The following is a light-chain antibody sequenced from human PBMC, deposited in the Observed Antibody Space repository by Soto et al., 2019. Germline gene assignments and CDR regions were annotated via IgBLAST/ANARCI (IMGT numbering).Light chain of an antibody. CDR3: SSYSSANTVI. Sequence: QSALTQPASVSASPGQSITISCTGTSSDIGGYIYVSWYQHHPGKAPRLMIYEVSSRPSGVSNRFSGSKSDNTASLTISGLQAEDEAQYYCSSYSSANTVIFGGGTQLTVL. CDR1: SSDIGGYIY. J-gene: IGLJ7*01. V-gene: IGLV2-14*01. CDR2: EVS.